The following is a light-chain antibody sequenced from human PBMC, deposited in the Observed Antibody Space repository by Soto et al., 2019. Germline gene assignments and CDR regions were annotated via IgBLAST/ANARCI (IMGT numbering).Light chain of an antibody. CDR3: TSYACNNYVV. CDR2: EVN. J-gene: IGLJ2*01. V-gene: IGLV2-8*01. Sequence: QSALTQPPSASGSPGQSVTISCTGTSSDVGGYDFVTWYQQYPGKAPKLIIYEVNKRPSGVPDRFSGSKSGNTASLTVSGLQADDEADYFCTSYACNNYVVFGGGTKLTVL. CDR1: SSDVGGYDF.